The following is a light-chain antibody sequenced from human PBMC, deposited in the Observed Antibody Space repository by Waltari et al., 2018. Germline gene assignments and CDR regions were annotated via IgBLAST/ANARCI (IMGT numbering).Light chain of an antibody. J-gene: IGKJ4*01. CDR2: AAS. CDR1: QHIGSW. CDR3: QQYTNYPLT. Sequence: EIEMTQSPSSLSASVGDRVAITCRASQHIGSWLAWYQQKPEKAPKSLIFAASRLQSGVPSRFSGSGSGTEFTLTISSLQPEDFATYYCQQYTNYPLTFGGGTKAEIK. V-gene: IGKV1D-16*01.